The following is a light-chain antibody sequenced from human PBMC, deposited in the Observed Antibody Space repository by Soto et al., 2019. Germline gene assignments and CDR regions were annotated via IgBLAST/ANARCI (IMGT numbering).Light chain of an antibody. Sequence: QSALTQPASVSGSPGQSITISCTGTSSDVGSYNLVSWYQQHPGKAPKLMIYEVSKRPSGASNRFSGSKSGNTASLTISGPQAEVEGDYSCCSYAGTSTSVFGGGTKLTVL. CDR3: CSYAGTSTSV. CDR1: SSDVGSYNL. CDR2: EVS. J-gene: IGLJ2*01. V-gene: IGLV2-23*02.